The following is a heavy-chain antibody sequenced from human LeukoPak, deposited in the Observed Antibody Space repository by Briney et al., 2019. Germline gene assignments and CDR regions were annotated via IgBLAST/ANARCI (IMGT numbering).Heavy chain of an antibody. Sequence: SETLSLTCTVSGGSISSYYWSWIRQPPGKGLEWIGYIYYSGSTNYNPSLKSRVTISVDTSKNQFSLKLSSVTAADTAVYYCARDRYSGSYSDAFDIWDQGTMVTVSS. CDR1: GGSISSYY. J-gene: IGHJ3*02. D-gene: IGHD1-26*01. CDR2: IYYSGST. CDR3: ARDRYSGSYSDAFDI. V-gene: IGHV4-59*01.